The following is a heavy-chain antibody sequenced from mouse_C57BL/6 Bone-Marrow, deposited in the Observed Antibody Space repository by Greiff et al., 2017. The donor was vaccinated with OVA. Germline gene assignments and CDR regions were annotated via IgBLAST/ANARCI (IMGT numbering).Heavy chain of an antibody. D-gene: IGHD1-1*01. Sequence: EVQGVESGGGLVKPGGSLKLSCAASGFTFSSYTMSWVRQTPEKRLEWVATISGGGGNTYYPDSVKGRFTISRDNAKNTLYLQMSSLRSEDTALYYCARRGGRSWYFDVWGTGTTVTVSS. CDR2: ISGGGGNT. V-gene: IGHV5-9*01. CDR1: GFTFSSYT. CDR3: ARRGGRSWYFDV. J-gene: IGHJ1*03.